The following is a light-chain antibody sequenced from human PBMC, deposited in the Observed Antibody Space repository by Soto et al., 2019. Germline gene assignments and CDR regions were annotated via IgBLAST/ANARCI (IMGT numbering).Light chain of an antibody. J-gene: IGLJ1*01. Sequence: QSVLTQPASMSGSPGQSITISCTGTSSDVGGYNYVSWYQQHPGKAPKLMIYDVSNRPSGVSIRFSGSKSGNTASLTISGLQAEDEADYYCSSYTSSSTYVFGTGTKLTVL. CDR2: DVS. CDR3: SSYTSSSTYV. V-gene: IGLV2-14*01. CDR1: SSDVGGYNY.